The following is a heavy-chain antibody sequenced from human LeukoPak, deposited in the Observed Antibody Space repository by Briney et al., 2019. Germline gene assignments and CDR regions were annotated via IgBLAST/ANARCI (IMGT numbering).Heavy chain of an antibody. Sequence: PGGSLRLSCAASRFTLSAYSMTWVRQAPGKGLEWVSAISGSGGNTYYADSVKGRFTISRDNSKNTLYLQMNSLRAEDTAAYYCARGGILYGMDVCGQGTTVTVSS. D-gene: IGHD6-13*01. J-gene: IGHJ6*02. CDR1: RFTLSAYS. CDR2: ISGSGGNT. V-gene: IGHV3-23*01. CDR3: ARGGILYGMDV.